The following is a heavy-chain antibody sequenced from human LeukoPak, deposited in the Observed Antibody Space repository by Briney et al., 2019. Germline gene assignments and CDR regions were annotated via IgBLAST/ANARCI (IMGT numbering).Heavy chain of an antibody. D-gene: IGHD6-13*01. J-gene: IGHJ5*02. V-gene: IGHV6-1*01. Sequence: SQTLSLTCAISGDSVSSNNAAWNWIRQSPSRGLEWLGRTYYRSRWYSDYAESVRSRITFNPDTSKNHISLQLNSVTPEDTAVYFCARSVSAGGPSWFDPWGQGTIVTVSS. CDR1: GDSVSSNNAA. CDR3: ARSVSAGGPSWFDP. CDR2: TYYRSRWYS.